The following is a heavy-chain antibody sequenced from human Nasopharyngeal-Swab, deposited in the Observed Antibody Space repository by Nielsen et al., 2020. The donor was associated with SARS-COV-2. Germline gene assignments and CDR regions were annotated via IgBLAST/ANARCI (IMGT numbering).Heavy chain of an antibody. D-gene: IGHD1-1*01. CDR1: GFSLSTSGIS. CDR2: LDWDDDK. Sequence: SGPTLVKPTQTLTLTCTFSGFSLSTSGISVSWIRQPTGKALEWLALLDWDDDKYYSTSLKTSLTISKDTSKNQVVLTMTNMDPVDTATYYCARVPATGYYFDYWGQGTLVTVSS. CDR3: ARVPATGYYFDY. V-gene: IGHV2-70*01. J-gene: IGHJ4*02.